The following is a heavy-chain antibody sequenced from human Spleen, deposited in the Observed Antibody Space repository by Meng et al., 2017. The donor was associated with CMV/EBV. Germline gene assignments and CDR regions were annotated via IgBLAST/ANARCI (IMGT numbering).Heavy chain of an antibody. CDR2: ITGSGGST. D-gene: IGHD3-3*01. J-gene: IGHJ4*02. Sequence: GESLKISCAASGCTFSSYAMSWVRQAPGKGLEWVSAITGSGGSTRYADSVKGRFTISRDNSKNTLYLQMNSLRAEDTAVYYCAKGGHDFWSGYYDYWGQGTLVTVSS. CDR3: AKGGHDFWSGYYDY. V-gene: IGHV3-23*01. CDR1: GCTFSSYA.